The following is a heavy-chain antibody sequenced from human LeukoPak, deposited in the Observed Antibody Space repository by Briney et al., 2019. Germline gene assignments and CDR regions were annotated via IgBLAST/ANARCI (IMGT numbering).Heavy chain of an antibody. V-gene: IGHV3-48*03. CDR3: ARVSSSWYANYYYYMDV. CDR1: GFTFSSYE. Sequence: GGSLRLSCAASGFTFSSYEMNWVRQAPGKGLEWVSYISSSGSTIYYADSVKGRFTISRDNAKNSLYLQMNSLRAEDTAVYYCARVSSSWYANYYYYMDVWGKGTTVTVSS. J-gene: IGHJ6*03. CDR2: ISSSGSTI. D-gene: IGHD6-13*01.